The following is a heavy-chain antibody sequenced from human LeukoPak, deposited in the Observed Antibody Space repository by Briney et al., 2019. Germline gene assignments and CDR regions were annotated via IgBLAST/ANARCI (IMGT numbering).Heavy chain of an antibody. CDR1: GYTFTVYY. D-gene: IGHD1-7*01. V-gene: IGHV1-2*02. Sequence: ASVTVSFKASGYTFTVYYIHWVRQAPGQGREWMGWISPNSGDTNYAQKFQGTVTMTRDTSISTAYMELSSLRSDNTAVYYCARETIGGNYSGPHDYWGQGTLVTVSS. J-gene: IGHJ4*02. CDR2: ISPNSGDT. CDR3: ARETIGGNYSGPHDY.